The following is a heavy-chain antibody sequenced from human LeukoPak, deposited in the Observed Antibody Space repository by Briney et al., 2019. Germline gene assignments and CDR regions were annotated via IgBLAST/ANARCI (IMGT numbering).Heavy chain of an antibody. CDR2: INHSGST. J-gene: IGHJ4*02. D-gene: IGHD3-10*01. V-gene: IGHV4-34*01. CDR1: GGSFSGYY. Sequence: SETLSLTCAVYGGSFSGYYWSWIRQPPGKGLEWIGEINHSGSTNYNLSLKSRVTISVDTSKNQFSLKLSSVTAADTAVYYCARAPYYYGHFDYWGQGTLVTVSS. CDR3: ARAPYYYGHFDY.